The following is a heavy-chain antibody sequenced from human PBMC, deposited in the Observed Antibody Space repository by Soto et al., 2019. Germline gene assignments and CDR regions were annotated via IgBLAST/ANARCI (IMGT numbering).Heavy chain of an antibody. Sequence: ASVKVSCKVSGYTLTELSMHWVRQAPGKWLEWMGGFDPEDGETIYAQKFQGRVTMNQDTSTDTAYMELSSLRCEDTAVYYCATVSITIFGVAIPFAYWGQGTLVTVSS. D-gene: IGHD3-3*01. CDR2: FDPEDGET. CDR1: GYTLTELS. CDR3: ATVSITIFGVAIPFAY. V-gene: IGHV1-24*01. J-gene: IGHJ4*02.